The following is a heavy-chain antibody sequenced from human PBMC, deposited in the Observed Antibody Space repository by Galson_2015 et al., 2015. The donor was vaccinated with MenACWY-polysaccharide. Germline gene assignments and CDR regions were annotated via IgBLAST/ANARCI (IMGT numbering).Heavy chain of an antibody. CDR3: ASQTRTGYFDY. J-gene: IGHJ4*02. D-gene: IGHD3-10*01. V-gene: IGHV3-7*03. CDR1: GFTFSNYW. Sequence: SLRLSCAASGFTFSNYWMSWVRQAPGKGLEWVANIKQDGSEKYYVDSVKGRFTISRDNAKNSLYLRMNSLRAEDTAMYYCASQTRTGYFDYWGQGILVTVSS. CDR2: IKQDGSEK.